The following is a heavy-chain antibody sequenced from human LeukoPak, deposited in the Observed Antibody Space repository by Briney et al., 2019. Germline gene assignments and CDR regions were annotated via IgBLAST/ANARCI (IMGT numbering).Heavy chain of an antibody. CDR2: IYHIGST. V-gene: IGHV4-38-2*02. CDR3: ARGIYWFDP. Sequence: SGTLSLTCTVSGYSITSGYYWGWIRQPPGKGLEWIGSIYHIGSTYYNPSLKSRVTISVDTSKNQFSLKLSFVTAADTAVYYCARGIYWFDPWGQGTLVTVSS. J-gene: IGHJ5*02. CDR1: GYSITSGYY.